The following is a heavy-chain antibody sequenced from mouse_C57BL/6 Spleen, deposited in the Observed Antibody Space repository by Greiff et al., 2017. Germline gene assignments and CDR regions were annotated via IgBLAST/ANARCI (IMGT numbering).Heavy chain of an antibody. CDR2: IYPGDGDT. CDR1: GYAFSSYW. V-gene: IGHV1-80*01. CDR3: ARGGGSSGLFAY. J-gene: IGHJ3*01. D-gene: IGHD3-2*02. Sequence: VQLQQSGAELVKPGASVKISCKASGYAFSSYWMNWVKQRPGKGLEWIGQIYPGDGDTNYNGKFKGKATLTADKSSSTAYLQLSSLTSEDSAVYFCARGGGSSGLFAYWGQGTLVTVSA.